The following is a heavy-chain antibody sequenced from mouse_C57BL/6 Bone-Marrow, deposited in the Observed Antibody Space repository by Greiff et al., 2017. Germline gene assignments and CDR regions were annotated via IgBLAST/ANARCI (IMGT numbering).Heavy chain of an antibody. J-gene: IGHJ3*01. V-gene: IGHV1-12*01. Sequence: LQQSGAELVRPGASVKLSCTASGYTFTSYNMPWVKQTPRQGLEWIGAIYPGNGDTSYNQKFKGKATLTVDKSTSTAYMQLSSLTSEDSAVYFCARSDYYYTWFAYGGQGTLVTVSA. CDR1: GYTFTSYN. CDR2: IYPGNGDT. D-gene: IGHD1-1*01. CDR3: ARSDYYYTWFAY.